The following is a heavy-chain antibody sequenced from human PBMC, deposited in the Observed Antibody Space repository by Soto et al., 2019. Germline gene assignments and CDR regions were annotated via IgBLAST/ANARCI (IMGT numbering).Heavy chain of an antibody. J-gene: IGHJ4*02. CDR3: TTGLSNGYYNFDY. V-gene: IGHV3-15*01. CDR2: IKGEADGGTT. D-gene: IGHD3-22*01. CDR1: GFTFSNAW. Sequence: PGGSLRLSCAASGFTFSNAWMRWVRQAPGEGLEWVGRIKGEADGGTTDYAAPVKGRITISRDHSKDTLYLQMNSLKTEDTAVYYCTTGLSNGYYNFDYWGQGT.